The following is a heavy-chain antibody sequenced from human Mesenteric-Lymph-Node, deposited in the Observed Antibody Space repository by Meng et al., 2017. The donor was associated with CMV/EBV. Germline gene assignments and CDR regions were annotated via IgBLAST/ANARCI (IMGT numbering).Heavy chain of an antibody. D-gene: IGHD4-11*01. J-gene: IGHJ6*02. CDR1: GYRFTDYY. V-gene: IGHV1-2*02. CDR2: MNPNSGSS. CDR3: ARDLKGTPVMTRGLYGMDV. Sequence: ASVKVSCKASGYRFTDYYICWVRQAPGQGLEWMGWMNPNSGSSNSAQKFQGRVTMTRDTSIDTAHIELSRLTSDDTAVYYCARDLKGTPVMTRGLYGMDVWGQGTTVTVSS.